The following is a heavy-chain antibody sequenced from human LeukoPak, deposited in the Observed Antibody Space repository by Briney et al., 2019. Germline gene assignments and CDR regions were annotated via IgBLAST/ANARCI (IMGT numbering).Heavy chain of an antibody. CDR1: GFTFSSYA. Sequence: GGSPRLSCAASGFTFSSYAMSWVRQAPGKGLEWVSAISGSGGSTYYADSVKGRFTISRDNSKNTLYLQMNSLRAEDTAVYYCAKDPRAIVVVTAIDYWGQGTLVTVSS. CDR2: ISGSGGST. D-gene: IGHD2-21*02. CDR3: AKDPRAIVVVTAIDY. V-gene: IGHV3-23*01. J-gene: IGHJ4*02.